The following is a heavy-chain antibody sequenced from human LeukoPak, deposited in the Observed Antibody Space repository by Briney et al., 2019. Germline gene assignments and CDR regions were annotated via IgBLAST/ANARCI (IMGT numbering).Heavy chain of an antibody. CDR3: ARVDPRAAFFDY. Sequence: SETLSLTCTVSGGSISSYYWTWIRQPAGKGLEWIGRIYTSGNTGYNPSLKSRVTMSVDTSKNQFSLNLSSVTAADTAVYYCARVDPRAAFFDYWGQGTLVTVSS. CDR1: GGSISSYY. J-gene: IGHJ4*02. CDR2: IYTSGNT. V-gene: IGHV4-4*07. D-gene: IGHD2-15*01.